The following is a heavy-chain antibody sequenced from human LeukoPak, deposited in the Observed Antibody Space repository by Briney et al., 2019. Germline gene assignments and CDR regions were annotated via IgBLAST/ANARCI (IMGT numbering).Heavy chain of an antibody. Sequence: GESLKISCKGSGYSFTSYWIGWVRQMPGKGLEWMGIIYPGDSDTRYSPSFQGQVTISADKSISTAYLQWSSLKASDTAMYYCARQGEYSSGWYAGYYYYGMDVWGQGTTVTVSS. J-gene: IGHJ6*02. CDR3: ARQGEYSSGWYAGYYYYGMDV. CDR1: GYSFTSYW. CDR2: IYPGDSDT. D-gene: IGHD6-19*01. V-gene: IGHV5-51*01.